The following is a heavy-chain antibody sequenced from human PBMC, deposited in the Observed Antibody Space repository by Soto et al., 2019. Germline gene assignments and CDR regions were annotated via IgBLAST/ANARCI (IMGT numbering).Heavy chain of an antibody. CDR2: SSATGSGT. CDR1: GFTFSSYG. D-gene: IGHD1-7*01. J-gene: IGHJ4*02. V-gene: IGHV3-23*01. CDR3: AKDRRAGGNYGFYSDF. Sequence: EMQLLESGGGLVQPGGSLRLSCAVSGFTFSSYGMTWVRQAPGKGLEWISFSSATGSGTYYADSVKGRFTISRDNYKNTLYLQMTSLRADDTDVYYCAKDRRAGGNYGFYSDFWGQGALVIVSS.